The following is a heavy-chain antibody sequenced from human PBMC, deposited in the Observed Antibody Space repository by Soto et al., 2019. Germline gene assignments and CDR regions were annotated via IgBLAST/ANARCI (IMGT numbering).Heavy chain of an antibody. CDR2: ISGSGGST. CDR1: GFTFDDHA. CDR3: AKGSIPLNYGHFDY. J-gene: IGHJ4*02. V-gene: IGHV3-23*04. D-gene: IGHD4-17*01. Sequence: EVQLVESGGDLVQPGRSLRLSCAASGFTFDDHAMHWVRRAPGRGLEWVSGISGSGGSTYYADSVKGRFTISRDNSKNTLYLQMNSLRAEDTAVYYCAKGSIPLNYGHFDYWGQGTLVTVSS.